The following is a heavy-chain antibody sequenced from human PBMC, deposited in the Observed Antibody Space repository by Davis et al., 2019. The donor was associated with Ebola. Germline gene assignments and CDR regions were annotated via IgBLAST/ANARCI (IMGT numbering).Heavy chain of an antibody. CDR3: AGDQSDS. Sequence: PGGSLRPSCAASGFAFSAYWMSWVRQAPGKALEWVANIRQDGGEKYYVDSVRGRFTISRDNAKTSLYLQMNSLRAEDTAVYYCAGDQSDSWGQGTLVTVSS. J-gene: IGHJ4*02. CDR2: IRQDGGEK. CDR1: GFAFSAYW. V-gene: IGHV3-7*01.